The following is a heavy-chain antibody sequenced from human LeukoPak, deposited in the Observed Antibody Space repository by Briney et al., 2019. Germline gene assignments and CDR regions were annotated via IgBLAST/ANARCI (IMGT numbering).Heavy chain of an antibody. J-gene: IGHJ5*02. CDR1: GFTFSSYW. Sequence: GGALRLSCAASGFTFSSYWMHWVRQAPGKGLVYVSRINTDGSSTDYADSVKGRFTISRDNAKNTLYLQMNGLRAEDTAVYYCARASTAAMWNWFDPWGQGTLVTVSS. D-gene: IGHD2-2*01. V-gene: IGHV3-74*01. CDR2: INTDGSST. CDR3: ARASTAAMWNWFDP.